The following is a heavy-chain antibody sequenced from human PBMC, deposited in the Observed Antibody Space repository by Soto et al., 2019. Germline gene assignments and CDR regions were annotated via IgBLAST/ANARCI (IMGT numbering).Heavy chain of an antibody. V-gene: IGHV3-33*01. CDR1: GFTFSSYG. J-gene: IGHJ6*02. CDR3: VRAAGYSGNDYVYYYGMDV. Sequence: QVQLVESGGGVVQPGRSLRLSCAASGFTFSSYGMHWVRQAPGKGLGWVALVWYDGGNKYSADSVKGRFTISRDNSKNTLYLQMSSLRDEDTAVYYCVRAAGYSGNDYVYYYGMDVWGPGTTVTVSS. D-gene: IGHD5-12*01. CDR2: VWYDGGNK.